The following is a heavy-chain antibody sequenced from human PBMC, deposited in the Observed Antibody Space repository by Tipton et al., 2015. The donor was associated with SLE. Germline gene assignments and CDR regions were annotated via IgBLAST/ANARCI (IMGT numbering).Heavy chain of an antibody. Sequence: GLVKPSETLSLTCTVSGGSISSHYWSWIRQPPGKGLEWIGYIYYSGSTNYNPSLKSRVTISVDTSKNQFSLKLSSVTAADTAVYYCARDHLNLRFLEWGQGTLVTVSS. CDR3: ARDHLNLRFLE. CDR1: GGSISSHY. J-gene: IGHJ4*02. D-gene: IGHD3-3*01. CDR2: IYYSGST. V-gene: IGHV4-59*11.